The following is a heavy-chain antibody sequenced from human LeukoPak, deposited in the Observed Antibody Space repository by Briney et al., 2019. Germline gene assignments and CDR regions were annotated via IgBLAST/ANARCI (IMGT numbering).Heavy chain of an antibody. CDR1: GGSFSSSDYY. V-gene: IGHV4-39*01. CDR3: ARHEWGITNAFDI. J-gene: IGHJ3*02. D-gene: IGHD1-14*01. Sequence: SETLSLTCTVSGGSFSSSDYYWGWIRQPPGKGLEWIGSIYYSGTAYYNPSLKSRVTISVDTSKKQFSLKLRSVTAADTAVYYCARHEWGITNAFDIWGQGTMVTVSS. CDR2: IYYSGTA.